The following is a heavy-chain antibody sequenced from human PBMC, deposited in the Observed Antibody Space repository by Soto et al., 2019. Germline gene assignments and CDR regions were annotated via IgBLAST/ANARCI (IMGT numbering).Heavy chain of an antibody. Sequence: SESLSLTCTVSGSSISSYYWSWIRQPPGKGLEWIGYIYYSGSTNYNPSLKSRVTISLDTSKNQFSLKLSSVTAADTAVYYCARAPGDSSGYYLFDYWGQGTLVTVSS. CDR3: ARAPGDSSGYYLFDY. J-gene: IGHJ4*02. CDR2: IYYSGST. V-gene: IGHV4-59*01. CDR1: GSSISSYY. D-gene: IGHD3-22*01.